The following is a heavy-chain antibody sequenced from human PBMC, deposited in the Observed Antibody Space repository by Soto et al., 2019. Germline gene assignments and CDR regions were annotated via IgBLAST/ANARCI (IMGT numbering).Heavy chain of an antibody. D-gene: IGHD4-17*01. CDR3: ATHHDYDDYANAFDI. CDR2: IYPGDSDT. V-gene: IGHV5-51*01. Sequence: GESLKISCKGSGYSFSNYWIGWVRQMPGKGLEWMGIIYPGDSDTRYSPSFQGQVTISADKSISTAYLQWSSLKASDTAIYYCATHHDYDDYANAFDIWGQGTMVTVSS. CDR1: GYSFSNYW. J-gene: IGHJ3*02.